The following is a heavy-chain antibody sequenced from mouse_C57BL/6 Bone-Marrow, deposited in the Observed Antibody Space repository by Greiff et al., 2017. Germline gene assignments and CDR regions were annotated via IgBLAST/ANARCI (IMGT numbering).Heavy chain of an antibody. CDR2: IWWGDDT. J-gene: IGHJ4*01. CDR1: GFSLSTFGMG. Sequence: QVTLKVSGPGILQPSQTLSLSCSFSGFSLSTFGMGVGWIRQPSGMGLEWLAHIWWGDDTYYNTAMKSQLTISKDSSKNQVFLKMANVDSADTATYYCSRYYYCLSAMDDWGQGTSVTVSS. V-gene: IGHV8-8*01. CDR3: SRYYYCLSAMDD. D-gene: IGHD1-1*01.